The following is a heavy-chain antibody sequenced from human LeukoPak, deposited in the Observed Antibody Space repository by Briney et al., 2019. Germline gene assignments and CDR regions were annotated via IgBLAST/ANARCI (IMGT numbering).Heavy chain of an antibody. J-gene: IGHJ4*02. D-gene: IGHD5-18*01. V-gene: IGHV3-21*05. CDR3: ARVYNYGLDY. Sequence: GGSLRLSCAASGFTFSSYSMNWVRQAPGKGLEWVSYISSSSSYTNYADSVKGRFTISRDYAKNSLYLQMNSLRGEDTAVYYCARVYNYGLDYWGQGTLVTVSS. CDR2: ISSSSSYT. CDR1: GFTFSSYS.